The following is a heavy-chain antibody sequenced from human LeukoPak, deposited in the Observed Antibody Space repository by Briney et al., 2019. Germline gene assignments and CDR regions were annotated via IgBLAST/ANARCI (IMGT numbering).Heavy chain of an antibody. Sequence: SETLSLTCAVYGGSFSGYYWSWVRQPPGKGLEWIGEINHSGSTNYNPSLKSRVTISVDTSKNQFSLKLSSVTAADTAVHYCARVDCSGGSCYEFDYWGQGTLVTVSS. CDR1: GGSFSGYY. D-gene: IGHD2-15*01. J-gene: IGHJ4*02. CDR3: ARVDCSGGSCYEFDY. CDR2: INHSGST. V-gene: IGHV4-34*01.